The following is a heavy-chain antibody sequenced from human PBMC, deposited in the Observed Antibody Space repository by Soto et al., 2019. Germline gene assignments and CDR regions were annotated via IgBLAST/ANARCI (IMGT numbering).Heavy chain of an antibody. V-gene: IGHV3-48*02. J-gene: IGHJ6*02. CDR2: ISSSSSTI. D-gene: IGHD3-9*01. CDR3: AGELRYFDWLLYEASRTTGYGMDV. CDR1: GFTFSSYS. Sequence: GGSLRLSCAASGFTFSSYSMNWVRQAPGKGLEWVSYISSSSSTIYYADSVKGRFTISRDNAKNSLYRQMNSLRDEDTAVYYCAGELRYFDWLLYEASRTTGYGMDVWGQGTTVTVSS.